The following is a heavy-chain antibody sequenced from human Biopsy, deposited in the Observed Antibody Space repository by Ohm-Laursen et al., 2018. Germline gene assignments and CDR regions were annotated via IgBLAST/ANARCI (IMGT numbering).Heavy chain of an antibody. J-gene: IGHJ6*02. CDR3: ARGGSGSGYYGMDV. V-gene: IGHV1-69*04. CDR1: GGTFSKYG. CDR2: IIPIVGIT. Sequence: SVKVSCKASGGTFSKYGISWVRQAPGQGLVYLGRIIPIVGITNHAQTFQGRITLTADKSTFMVYMELSRLRSDDTAIYYCARGGSGSGYYGMDVWGQGATVSVSS. D-gene: IGHD3-10*01.